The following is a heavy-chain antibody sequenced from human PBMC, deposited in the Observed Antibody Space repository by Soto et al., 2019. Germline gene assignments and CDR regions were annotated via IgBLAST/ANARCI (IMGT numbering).Heavy chain of an antibody. J-gene: IGHJ5*02. CDR2: IYYSGST. Sequence: KPSETLSLTCTVSGGSISSGGYYWSWIRQHPGKGLEWIGYIYYSGSTYYNPSLKSRVTISVDTSKNQFSLKLSSVTAADTAVYYCARETRAGITIFGVVIGGWFDPWGQGTLVTVSS. V-gene: IGHV4-31*03. D-gene: IGHD3-3*01. CDR3: ARETRAGITIFGVVIGGWFDP. CDR1: GGSISSGGYY.